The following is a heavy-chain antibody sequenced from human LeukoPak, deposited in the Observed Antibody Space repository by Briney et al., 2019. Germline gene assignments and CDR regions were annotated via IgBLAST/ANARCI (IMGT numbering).Heavy chain of an antibody. V-gene: IGHV3-48*02. Sequence: GGSLRLSCATSGFTFSAYSMIWVRQTPGKGLECLSYITSSSDAIHYADSVRGRFTVSRDNAKNSLYLQMNSLRDEDTAVYYCARDPGYSRPSSYGYFDHWGQGTLATVSS. J-gene: IGHJ4*02. CDR2: ITSSSDAI. CDR3: ARDPGYSRPSSYGYFDH. CDR1: GFTFSAYS. D-gene: IGHD1-26*01.